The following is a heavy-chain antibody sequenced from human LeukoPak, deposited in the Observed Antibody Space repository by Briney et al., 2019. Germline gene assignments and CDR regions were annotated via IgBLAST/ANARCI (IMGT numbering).Heavy chain of an antibody. CDR1: GFTFSSYE. CDR3: ARDRVSGSASIDY. CDR2: ISSSGSPI. J-gene: IGHJ4*02. V-gene: IGHV3-48*03. Sequence: GGSLRLSCAASGFTFSSYEMNWVRQAPGKGLEWVSYISSSGSPIYYADSVKGRFTISRDNAKNSLYLQMNSLRVEDTAVYYCARDRVSGSASIDYWGQGTLVTVSS. D-gene: IGHD3-10*01.